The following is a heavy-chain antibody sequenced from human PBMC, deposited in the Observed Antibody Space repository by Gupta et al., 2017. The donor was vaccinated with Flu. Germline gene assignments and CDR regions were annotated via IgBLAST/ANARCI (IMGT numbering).Heavy chain of an antibody. J-gene: IGHJ6*02. CDR3: TTDSGSYYGSYYYYGMDV. D-gene: IGHD1-26*01. CDR2: IKSKTDGGTT. Sequence: EVQLVESGGGLVKPGGSLRLSCAASGFTFSNAWMSWVRQAPGKGLEWVGRIKSKTDGGTTDYAAPVKGRFTISRDDSKNTLYLQMNSLKTEDTAVYYCTTDSGSYYGSYYYYGMDVWGQGTTVTVSS. CDR1: GFTFSNAW. V-gene: IGHV3-15*01.